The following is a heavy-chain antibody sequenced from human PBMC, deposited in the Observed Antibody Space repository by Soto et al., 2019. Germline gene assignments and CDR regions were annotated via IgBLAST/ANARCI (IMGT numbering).Heavy chain of an antibody. V-gene: IGHV3-30*18. CDR2: ISYDGSNK. D-gene: IGHD3-3*01. Sequence: GGSLRLSCAASGFTFSSYGMHWVRQAPGKGLEWVAVISYDGSNKYYADSVKGRFTISRDNSKNTLYLQMNSLRAEDTAVYYCAKDLEIITIFGVVSNFDYWGQGTLVTVSS. CDR1: GFTFSSYG. J-gene: IGHJ4*02. CDR3: AKDLEIITIFGVVSNFDY.